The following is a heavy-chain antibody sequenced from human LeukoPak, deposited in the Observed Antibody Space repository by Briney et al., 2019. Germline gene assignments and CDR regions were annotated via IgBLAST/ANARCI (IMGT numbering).Heavy chain of an antibody. CDR1: GGSISSSSYY. CDR2: IYYSGST. V-gene: IGHV4-39*01. D-gene: IGHD6-19*01. Sequence: SETLSLTCTASGGSISSSSYYWGWIRQPPGKGLEWIGSIYYSGSTYYNPSLKSRVTISVDTSKNQFSLKLSSVTAADTAVYYCARRGRVAGIDYWGQGTLDTVSP. J-gene: IGHJ4*02. CDR3: ARRGRVAGIDY.